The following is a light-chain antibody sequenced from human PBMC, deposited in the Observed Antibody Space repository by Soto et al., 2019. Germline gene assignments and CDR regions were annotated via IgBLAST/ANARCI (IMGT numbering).Light chain of an antibody. V-gene: IGLV2-14*01. Sequence: QSALTQPASVSGSPGQSITIPCTGSSNDIGGYNYVSWYQQHPGRAHNLVIYKVSDRPSGVSTRSSASKSGNTASLTISGLQAEDEADYYGSSYAGRNMVVFGTGTKLTVL. CDR3: SSYAGRNMVV. CDR2: KVS. CDR1: SNDIGGYNY. J-gene: IGLJ1*01.